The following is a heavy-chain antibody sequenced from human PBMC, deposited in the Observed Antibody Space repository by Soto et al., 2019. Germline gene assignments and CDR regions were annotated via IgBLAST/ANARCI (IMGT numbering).Heavy chain of an antibody. CDR2: IIGSGGST. CDR1: GFSISNYA. D-gene: IGHD3-16*01. CDR3: AKRRRLGNWSKTTNFDY. J-gene: IGHJ4*02. V-gene: IGHV3-23*01. Sequence: PGGSLRLSCAASGFSISNYAMSWVRQAPGRGLEWVSAIIGSGGSTYYADSVKGRFTISGDSSNTVYLQMNSLRAEDTAVYYCAKRRRLGNWSKTTNFDYWGQGTLVTVSS.